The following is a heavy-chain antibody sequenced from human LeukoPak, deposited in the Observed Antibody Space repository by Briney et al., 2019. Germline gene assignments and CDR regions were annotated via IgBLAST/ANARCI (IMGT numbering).Heavy chain of an antibody. V-gene: IGHV3-53*04. Sequence: GGSLRLSCAASGFTVNNNHMSWVRQAPGKGLEWVSIIYSGGTTYYADSVKGRFTISRHNSENTLFLQMNSLRPEDTAVYYCARDEPLAYWGQGTLVTVSS. CDR3: ARDEPLAY. CDR2: IYSGGTT. J-gene: IGHJ4*02. CDR1: GFTVNNNH.